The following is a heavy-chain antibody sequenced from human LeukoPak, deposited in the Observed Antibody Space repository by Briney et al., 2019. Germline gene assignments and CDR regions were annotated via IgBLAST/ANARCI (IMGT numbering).Heavy chain of an antibody. CDR2: ISYEISSK. CDR1: EFTFSSYA. D-gene: IGHD6-6*01. V-gene: IGHV3-30*04. Sequence: GGSLRLSCVASEFTFSSYAMHWVCQAPGKGLEWVAMISYEISSKYYADSVKGRFTISRDNSKNTLYLQMNSLRGEDTAVYYCARERGYSSSRAFDYWGQGTLVTVSS. CDR3: ARERGYSSSRAFDY. J-gene: IGHJ4*02.